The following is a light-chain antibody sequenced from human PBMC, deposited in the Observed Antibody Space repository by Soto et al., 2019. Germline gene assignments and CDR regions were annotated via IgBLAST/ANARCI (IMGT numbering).Light chain of an antibody. J-gene: IGLJ1*01. V-gene: IGLV2-8*01. Sequence: QSALIQPPSASGSPGQSVTISCTGTSSDVGACNYVSWYQLHPGKAPKLIISEVTKRPSGVPDRFSGSKSGNTASLTVSGLQAEDEADYHCSSYTGNANILYVFGSGTKLTVL. CDR2: EVT. CDR3: SSYTGNANILYV. CDR1: SSDVGACNY.